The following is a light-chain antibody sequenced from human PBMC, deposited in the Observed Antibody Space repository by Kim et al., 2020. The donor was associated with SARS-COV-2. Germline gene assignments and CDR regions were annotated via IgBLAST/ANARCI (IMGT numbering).Light chain of an antibody. CDR1: QTINNY. Sequence: EIVLTQSPATLSLSPGERATLSCRASQTINNYLAWYQQKPGQAPRLLIYESSHRATGIPARFSGSGSGTDFTLTISSLEPEDFALYYCQQRSDWSRITFGQGTRLEIK. J-gene: IGKJ5*01. CDR2: ESS. CDR3: QQRSDWSRIT. V-gene: IGKV3-11*01.